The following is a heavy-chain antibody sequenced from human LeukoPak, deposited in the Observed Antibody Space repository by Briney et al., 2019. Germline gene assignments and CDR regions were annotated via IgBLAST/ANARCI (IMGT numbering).Heavy chain of an antibody. CDR1: GYTFTSYD. CDR3: ARGDSSGWWACWYFDL. Sequence: GASVKVSCKASGYTFTSYDINWVRQATGQGLEWMGWMNPNSGNTGYAQKFQGRVTMTRNTSISTAYMELSSLRSEDTAVYYCARGDSSGWWACWYFDLWGRGTLVTVSS. D-gene: IGHD6-19*01. J-gene: IGHJ2*01. CDR2: MNPNSGNT. V-gene: IGHV1-8*01.